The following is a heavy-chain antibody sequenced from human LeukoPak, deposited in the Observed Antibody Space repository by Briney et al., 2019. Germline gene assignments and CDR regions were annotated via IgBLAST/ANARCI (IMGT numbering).Heavy chain of an antibody. CDR1: GFTFSNAW. Sequence: GGSLRLSCAASGFTFSNAWMSWVRQAPGKGLEWVGRIKSKTDGGTTDYAAPVKGRFTISRDDSKNTLYLQMNSLKTEDTAVYYCTTDMWFGESQEYYFDYWGQGTLVTVSS. D-gene: IGHD3-10*01. V-gene: IGHV3-15*01. CDR2: IKSKTDGGTT. J-gene: IGHJ4*02. CDR3: TTDMWFGESQEYYFDY.